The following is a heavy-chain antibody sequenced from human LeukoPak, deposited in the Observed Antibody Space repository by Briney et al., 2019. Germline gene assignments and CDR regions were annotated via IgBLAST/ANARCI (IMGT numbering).Heavy chain of an antibody. CDR1: GFAFSSYS. CDR2: ISSMSIYI. D-gene: IGHD6-19*01. V-gene: IGHV3-21*01. J-gene: IGHJ6*02. Sequence: GSLRLSCAASGFAFSSYSMNWVRQAPGKGLEWGSSISSMSIYIYYADSVKGRFTISRDNSKNKLYLQMNSLRAKDTAVYYCAKDIGGSGWYYYYYGMDVWGQGTTVTVSS. CDR3: AKDIGGSGWYYYYYGMDV.